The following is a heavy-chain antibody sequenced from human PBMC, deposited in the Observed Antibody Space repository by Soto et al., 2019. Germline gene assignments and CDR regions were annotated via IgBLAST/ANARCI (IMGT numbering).Heavy chain of an antibody. CDR2: INPSGDST. J-gene: IGHJ4*02. V-gene: IGHV1-46*01. D-gene: IGHD3-16*02. Sequence: ASVKVSCKPSGYPFTSYYIHWVRQAPGQGLEWMGIINPSGDSTSYAQKFQGRVTMTRDTSTSTVYMELSSLRSEDTAVYYCARSYYDYVWGSYRSAHFDYWGQGTLVTVS. CDR3: ARSYYDYVWGSYRSAHFDY. CDR1: GYPFTSYY.